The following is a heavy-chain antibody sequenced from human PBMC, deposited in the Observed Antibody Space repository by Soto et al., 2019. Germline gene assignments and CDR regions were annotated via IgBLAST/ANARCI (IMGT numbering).Heavy chain of an antibody. CDR1: GGTFSSYA. D-gene: IGHD3-22*01. V-gene: IGHV1-69*12. CDR2: IIPIFGTA. J-gene: IGHJ4*02. CDR3: ASGPYDRSGYDIDY. Sequence: QVQLVQSGAEVKKPGSSVKVSCKASGGTFSSYAISWVRQAPGQGLEWMGGIIPIFGTANYAQKFQGRVTITADESTSTAYMELSSLRSEDTAVYYCASGPYDRSGYDIDYWGQGTLVTVSS.